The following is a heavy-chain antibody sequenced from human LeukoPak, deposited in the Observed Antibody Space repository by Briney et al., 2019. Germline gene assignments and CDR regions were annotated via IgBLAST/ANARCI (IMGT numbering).Heavy chain of an antibody. Sequence: PGGSLRLSCAASGFIFDDYAMHWVRQAPGKGLEWVSGISWNSASIGYADSVKGRFTISRDNAKNSLYLQMNSLRAEDTALYYCAKDMGSSRRNANFHHWGQGTLVTVSS. J-gene: IGHJ1*01. CDR2: ISWNSASI. D-gene: IGHD6-13*01. V-gene: IGHV3-9*01. CDR1: GFIFDDYA. CDR3: AKDMGSSRRNANFHH.